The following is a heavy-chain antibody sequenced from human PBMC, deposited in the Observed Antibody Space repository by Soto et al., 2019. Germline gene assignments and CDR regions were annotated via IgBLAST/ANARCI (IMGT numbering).Heavy chain of an antibody. CDR2: IIPIFGTA. CDR1: GGTFSSYA. J-gene: IGHJ6*02. D-gene: IGHD2-15*01. CDR3: AREGTVVTSEWGYYGMDV. Sequence: QVQLVQSGAEVKKPGSSVKVSCKASGGTFSSYAISWVRQAPGQGLEWMGGIIPIFGTANYAQKFQGRVTMTADESTSTAYMGLSSLRSEDTAVYYCAREGTVVTSEWGYYGMDVWGQGTTVTVSS. V-gene: IGHV1-69*12.